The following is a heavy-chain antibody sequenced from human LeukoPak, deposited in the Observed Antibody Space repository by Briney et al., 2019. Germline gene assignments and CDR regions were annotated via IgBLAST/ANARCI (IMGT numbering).Heavy chain of an antibody. J-gene: IGHJ4*02. CDR2: ITAGGDST. D-gene: IGHD6-13*01. Sequence: GGSLRLSCAASGFTFSGYAMGWARLAPGEGLEWVSAITAGGDSTYYAESVKGRFTISRDNLKNMVFLQMSTLRAEDTAIYYCAKSHASIWNVYDYWGQGTLVTVSS. V-gene: IGHV3-23*01. CDR3: AKSHASIWNVYDY. CDR1: GFTFSGYA.